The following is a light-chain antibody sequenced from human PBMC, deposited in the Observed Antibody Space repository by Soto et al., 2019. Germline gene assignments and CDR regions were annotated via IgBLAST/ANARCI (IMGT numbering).Light chain of an antibody. J-gene: IGLJ2*01. Sequence: QSALTQPASVSGSPGQSITISCTGTNNDIGSYDYVSWYQHHPGTAPKLIIFEVTYRFSGVSDRFSASKSANTASLTISGLQTEDEAVYYCSSYSNRPPHVVFGGGTKLTVL. CDR3: SSYSNRPPHVV. CDR2: EVT. V-gene: IGLV2-14*01. CDR1: NNDIGSYDY.